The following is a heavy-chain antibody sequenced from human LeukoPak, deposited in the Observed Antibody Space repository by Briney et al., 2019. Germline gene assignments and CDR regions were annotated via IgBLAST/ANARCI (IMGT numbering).Heavy chain of an antibody. V-gene: IGHV3-20*04. CDR1: GFIFDNYG. CDR3: AGDGLPYYNFWSGYPY. J-gene: IGHJ4*02. Sequence: PGGSLRLSCVASGFIFDNYGLSWVRQVPGKGLEWVSGIKWNGDSTGYVDSVKGRFTISRDNAKNSLYLQMNSLRAEDTAFYYCAGDGLPYYNFWSGYPYWGQGILVTVSS. D-gene: IGHD3-3*01. CDR2: IKWNGDST.